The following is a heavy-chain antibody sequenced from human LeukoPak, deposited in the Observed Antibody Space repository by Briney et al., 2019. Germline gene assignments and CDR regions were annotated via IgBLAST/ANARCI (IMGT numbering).Heavy chain of an antibody. CDR1: NSTFSG. J-gene: IGHJ5*02. CDR2: IGAYSGDT. D-gene: IGHD3-22*01. Sequence: GASVKVSWKASNSTFSGMSWVRQAPGQGLEWMGWIGAYSGDTHYAQKVQDRVTLTADTSTNTAFMELRSLTSDDTAIYYCARDRTSYYESSGYGSWGQGTLVTVTS. V-gene: IGHV1-18*01. CDR3: ARDRTSYYESSGYGS.